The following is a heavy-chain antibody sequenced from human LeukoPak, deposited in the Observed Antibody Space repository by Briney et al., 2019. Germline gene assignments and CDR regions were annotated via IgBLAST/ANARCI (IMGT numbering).Heavy chain of an antibody. V-gene: IGHV3-9*01. J-gene: IGHJ3*02. CDR2: ISWNSGSI. CDR1: GFTFDDYA. D-gene: IGHD3-10*01. CDR3: ARALWFGEGIDAFDI. Sequence: PGGSLRLSCAASGFTFDDYAMHWVRQAPGKGLEWVSGISWNSGSIGYADSVKGRFTISRDNAKNSLYLQMNSLRAEDTAVYYCARALWFGEGIDAFDIWGQGTMVTVSS.